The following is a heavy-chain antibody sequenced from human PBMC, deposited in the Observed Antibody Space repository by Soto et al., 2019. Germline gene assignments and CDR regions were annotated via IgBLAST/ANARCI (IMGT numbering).Heavy chain of an antibody. V-gene: IGHV3-23*01. CDR2: ITGSGAGT. J-gene: IGHJ4*02. CDR3: AKEGGLSGSYYISSSYYFDY. Sequence: HWGSLRLSCAASGFTFRSYAITWVRQAPGKGLEWVSAITGSGAGTYYADSVKGRFTTSRDNSKNTLYLQMNSLRAEDTSVYYCAKEGGLSGSYYISSSYYFDYWGQGTLVTVSS. D-gene: IGHD1-26*01. CDR1: GFTFRSYA.